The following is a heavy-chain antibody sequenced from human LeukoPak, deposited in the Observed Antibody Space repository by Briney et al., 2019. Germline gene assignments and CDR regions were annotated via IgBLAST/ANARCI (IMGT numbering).Heavy chain of an antibody. CDR1: GYTFISYD. J-gene: IGHJ5*02. CDR3: ARGLTVFGVVGGWFDP. CDR2: ISAYNGNT. V-gene: IGHV1-18*01. Sequence: GAAVKVSCKASGYTFISYDISWVRQAPGQGLEWMGWISAYNGNTNYAQKLQGRVTMTTDTSTSTAYMELRSLRSDDTAVYYCARGLTVFGVVGGWFDPWGQGTLVTASS. D-gene: IGHD3-3*01.